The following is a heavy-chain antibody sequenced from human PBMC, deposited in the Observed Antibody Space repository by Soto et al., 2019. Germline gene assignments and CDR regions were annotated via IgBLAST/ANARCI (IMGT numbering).Heavy chain of an antibody. CDR2: ITHSGST. Sequence: PSETLSLTCAVYGGSISGYYWTWLRQPPGKGLEWIAEITHSGSTYYNSSLKSRVTISIHTSKNPLSLKLSSVTAADTAVYYCARMMVTSLGLTDYWGQGTLVTVSS. D-gene: IGHD2-21*02. CDR1: GGSISGYY. J-gene: IGHJ4*02. V-gene: IGHV4-34*01. CDR3: ARMMVTSLGLTDY.